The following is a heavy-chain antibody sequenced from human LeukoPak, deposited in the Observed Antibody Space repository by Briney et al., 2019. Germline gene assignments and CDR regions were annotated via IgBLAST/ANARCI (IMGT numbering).Heavy chain of an antibody. CDR3: ARDTAVDGKKWFDP. CDR2: IWYDGSNK. V-gene: IGHV3-33*01. J-gene: IGHJ5*02. CDR1: GFTFSNYG. Sequence: GGSLRLSCAASGFTFSNYGMHWVRQAPGKGLEWVAVIWYDGSNKYYADSVKGRFTISRDNSKNTLYLQMNSLRAEDTAVYYCARDTAVDGKKWFDPWGQGTLVTVSS. D-gene: IGHD5-24*01.